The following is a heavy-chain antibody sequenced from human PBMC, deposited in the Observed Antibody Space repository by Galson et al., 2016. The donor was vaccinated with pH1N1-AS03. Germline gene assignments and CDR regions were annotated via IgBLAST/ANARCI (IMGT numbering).Heavy chain of an antibody. CDR2: ISYDGSSE. D-gene: IGHD3-10*01. Sequence: SLRLSCAASGFTFSSHVMHWVRQAPGKGLEWVAIISYDGSSEYYADSVKGRFAVSRDNSKNTLYLQMNSLRAEDTAVYYCARVRGSGSFGSYYYDGMDVWGQGTTVTVSS. CDR3: ARVRGSGSFGSYYYDGMDV. J-gene: IGHJ6*02. V-gene: IGHV3-30*03. CDR1: GFTFSSHV.